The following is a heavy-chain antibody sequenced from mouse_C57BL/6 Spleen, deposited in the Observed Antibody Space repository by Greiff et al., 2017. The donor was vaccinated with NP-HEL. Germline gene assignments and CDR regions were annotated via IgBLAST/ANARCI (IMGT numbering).Heavy chain of an antibody. CDR3: AGPQDYFDY. V-gene: IGHV5-6*02. CDR2: ISRGGSYT. CDR1: GFTFSSYG. J-gene: IGHJ2*01. Sequence: DVKLVESGGDLVKPGGSLKLSCAASGFTFSSYGMSWVRQTPDKRLEWVATISRGGSYTYYPDSVKGRCTISRDKAKNTRYLQMSSLKSEDTAMDYCAGPQDYFDYWGQGTTLTVSS.